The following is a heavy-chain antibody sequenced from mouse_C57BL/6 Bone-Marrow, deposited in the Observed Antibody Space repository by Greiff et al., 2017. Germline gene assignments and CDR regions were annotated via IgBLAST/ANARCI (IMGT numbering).Heavy chain of an antibody. V-gene: IGHV1-55*01. CDR2: IYTGSSST. Sequence: VQLQQPGAELVKPGASVKMSCKASGYTFTSYWITWVKQRPGQGLEWIGDIYTGSSSTNYDEKFKSKATLTVDTSSSTAYMQLSSRTSEDSAVYYCASISFLDVWGTGTTVTVSS. CDR3: ASISFLDV. J-gene: IGHJ1*03. CDR1: GYTFTSYW.